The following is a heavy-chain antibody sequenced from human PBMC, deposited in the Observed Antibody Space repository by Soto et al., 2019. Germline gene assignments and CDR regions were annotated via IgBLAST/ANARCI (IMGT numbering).Heavy chain of an antibody. Sequence: GASVKVSCKASGYSFTRNYIHWVRQAPGQGLEGMGIINPNSGTTRYPQKFQGRVTLTRDTSTRTLYLELSSLRSDDTAVYYCARDPGHYYERSGSYRPLWLYFGHWGPAPLVTFSS. CDR1: GYSFTRNY. J-gene: IGHJ4*02. CDR3: ARDPGHYYERSGSYRPLWLYFGH. D-gene: IGHD3-22*01. V-gene: IGHV1-46*01. CDR2: INPNSGTT.